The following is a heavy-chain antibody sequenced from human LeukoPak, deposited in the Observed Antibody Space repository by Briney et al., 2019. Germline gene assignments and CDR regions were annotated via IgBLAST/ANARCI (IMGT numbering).Heavy chain of an antibody. CDR3: ARAPTHSGYDPYYFDY. J-gene: IGHJ4*02. V-gene: IGHV1-69*13. CDR2: IIPIFGTA. CDR1: GGTFISYA. D-gene: IGHD5-12*01. Sequence: SVKVSCKASGGTFISYAISWVRQAPGQGLEWMGGIIPIFGTANYAQKFQGRVTITADESTSTAYMELSSLRSEDTAVYYCARAPTHSGYDPYYFDYWGQGTLVTVSS.